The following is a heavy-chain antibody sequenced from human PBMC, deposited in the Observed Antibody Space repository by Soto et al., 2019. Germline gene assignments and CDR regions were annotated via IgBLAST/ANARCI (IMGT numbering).Heavy chain of an antibody. J-gene: IGHJ4*02. Sequence: GASVKVSCKASGYRFSFYGINWVRQAPGQGLEWMGWINPSDENRNIAQKFEDRVTMTTATSTNTVFLELRSLKSDDTAIYYCARDRLRGYDSSGFYSWGQGTLVT. CDR1: GYRFSFYG. V-gene: IGHV1-18*01. CDR2: INPSDENR. CDR3: ARDRLRGYDSSGFYS. D-gene: IGHD6-25*01.